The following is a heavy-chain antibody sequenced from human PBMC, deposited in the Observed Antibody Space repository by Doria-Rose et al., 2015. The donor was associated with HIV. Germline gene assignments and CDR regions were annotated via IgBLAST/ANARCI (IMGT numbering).Heavy chain of an antibody. J-gene: IGHJ4*02. V-gene: IGHV4-38-2*01. D-gene: IGHD2-15*01. CDR2: IYHGGYT. Sequence: VSGYSISSGSYWGWIRQPPGGGLEWLGSIYHGGYTYYTPSLESRLTLSVDTSNNKFSLKLSSVTAADTAVYYCAKTSGGSDFWGQGTLVTVSS. CDR3: AKTSGGSDF. CDR1: GYSISSGSY.